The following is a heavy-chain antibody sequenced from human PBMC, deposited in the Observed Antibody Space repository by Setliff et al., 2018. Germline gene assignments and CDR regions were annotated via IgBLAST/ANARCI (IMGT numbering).Heavy chain of an antibody. D-gene: IGHD1-7*01. CDR2: INPDTGDT. J-gene: IGHJ4*02. Sequence: ASVKVSCKASGNIFTGHFLHWVRQAPGQGLEWMGWINPDTGDTHYPVNFQGRVTMTRDTSISTGSMELSRLKSDDTAVYFCARSTNYGMRFWFDNWGQGALVTVSS. CDR1: GNIFTGHF. V-gene: IGHV1-2*02. CDR3: ARSTNYGMRFWFDN.